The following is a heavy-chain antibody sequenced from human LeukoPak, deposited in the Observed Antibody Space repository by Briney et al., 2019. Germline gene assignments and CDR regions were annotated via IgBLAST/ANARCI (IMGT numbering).Heavy chain of an antibody. V-gene: IGHV3-7*01. CDR1: GFTFSSSW. Sequence: GGSLRLSCAASGFTFSSSWMTWVRQAPGKGLGWVANINQDGGEKHYVDSVKGRFTISRDNAKNSLYLQMNSLRAEDTAVYYCAREPGIGYAFDIWGQGTMVTVSS. D-gene: IGHD3-10*01. J-gene: IGHJ3*02. CDR3: AREPGIGYAFDI. CDR2: INQDGGEK.